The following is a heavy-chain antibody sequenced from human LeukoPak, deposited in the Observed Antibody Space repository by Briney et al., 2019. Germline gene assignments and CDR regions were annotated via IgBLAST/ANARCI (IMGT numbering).Heavy chain of an antibody. J-gene: IGHJ4*02. V-gene: IGHV1-2*02. CDR1: GYTFTGYY. CDR3: ASDVDYGDYAFDY. Sequence: ASVKVSCKASGYTFTGYYMLWVRQAPGQGLEWMGWINPNSGGTNYAQKFQGRVTMTRETSISTAYMELSRLRSDDTAVYYCASDVDYGDYAFDYWGQGTLVTVSS. CDR2: INPNSGGT. D-gene: IGHD4-17*01.